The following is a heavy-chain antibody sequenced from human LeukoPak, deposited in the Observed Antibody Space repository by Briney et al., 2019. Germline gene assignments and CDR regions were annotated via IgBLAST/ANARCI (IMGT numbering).Heavy chain of an antibody. CDR1: GGTFISYA. J-gene: IGHJ4*02. V-gene: IGHV1-69*04. Sequence: SVKVSCKASGGTFISYAISWVRQAPAQGLEWMGRIIPILGIANYAQKFQGRVTITADKSTSTAYMELSSLRSDDTAVYYCARDRGVTTTWDYWGQGTLVTVSS. D-gene: IGHD4-17*01. CDR2: IIPILGIA. CDR3: ARDRGVTTTWDY.